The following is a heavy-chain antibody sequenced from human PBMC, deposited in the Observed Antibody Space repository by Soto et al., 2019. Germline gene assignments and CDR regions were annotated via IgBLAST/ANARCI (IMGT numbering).Heavy chain of an antibody. J-gene: IGHJ4*02. CDR2: IYYTGSS. D-gene: IGHD1-1*01. CDR3: ARHGSLSRPNCNVRSFDS. V-gene: IGHV4-61*01. Sequence: SETPSLTSTVSGVSVSSVNYYWRWIRQPPGKGLEWIGFIYYTGSSSYNPSLKSRVTISVDTSKNQFSLKLSSVTAAATAVYYCARHGSLSRPNCNVRSFDSRGQGTLVTVSS. CDR1: GVSVSSVNYY.